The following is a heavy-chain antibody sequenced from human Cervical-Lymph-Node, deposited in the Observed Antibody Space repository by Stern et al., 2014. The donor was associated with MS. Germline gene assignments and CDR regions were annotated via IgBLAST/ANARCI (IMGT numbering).Heavy chain of an antibody. Sequence: EVQLVESGGGLVQPGGSLRLSCAASGFTFSSYAMSWVRQAPGKGLEWVSAISGSGGSTYYADSVKGRFTISRDNSKNTLYLQMNSLRAEDTAVYYCAKALPSRFLEWLSVFDYWGQGTLVTVSS. CDR2: ISGSGGST. CDR1: GFTFSSYA. D-gene: IGHD3-3*01. CDR3: AKALPSRFLEWLSVFDY. V-gene: IGHV3-23*04. J-gene: IGHJ4*02.